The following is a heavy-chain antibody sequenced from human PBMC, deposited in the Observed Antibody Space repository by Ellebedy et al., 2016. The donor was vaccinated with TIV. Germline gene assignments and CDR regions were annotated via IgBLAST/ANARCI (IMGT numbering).Heavy chain of an antibody. Sequence: ASVKVSXXASGYTFTSYDINWVRQATGQGLEWMGWMNPNSGNTGYTQKFQGRVTMTRNTSISTAYMELSSLRSEDTAVYYCARGRRGSYGTYYYYGMDVWGQGTTVTVSS. CDR1: GYTFTSYD. D-gene: IGHD3-16*01. CDR3: ARGRRGSYGTYYYYGMDV. J-gene: IGHJ6*02. V-gene: IGHV1-8*01. CDR2: MNPNSGNT.